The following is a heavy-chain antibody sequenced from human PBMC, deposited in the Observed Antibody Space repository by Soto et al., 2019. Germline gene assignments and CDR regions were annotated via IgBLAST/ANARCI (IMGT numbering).Heavy chain of an antibody. CDR2: ISGSGGST. J-gene: IGHJ5*02. CDR3: AKAYSSSSGWFDP. CDR1: GFTFSSYA. Sequence: EVQLLESGGGLVQPGGSLRLSCAASGFTFSSYAMSWVRQAPGKGLEWVSAISGSGGSTYYAHSVKGRFTISRDNSTNTLYLQMNSLRAEDTAVYYWAKAYSSSSGWFDPWGQGTLVTVSS. D-gene: IGHD6-6*01. V-gene: IGHV3-23*01.